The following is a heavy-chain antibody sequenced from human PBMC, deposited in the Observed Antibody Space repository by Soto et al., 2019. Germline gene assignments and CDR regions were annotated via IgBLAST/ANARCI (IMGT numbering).Heavy chain of an antibody. CDR2: INHSGST. CDR3: ARGRNTYYYGSGSYYRGDY. CDR1: GGSFSGYY. Sequence: KPSETLSLTCAVYGGSFSGYYWSWIRQPPGKGLEWIGEINHSGSTNYNPSLKSRVTISVDTSKNQFSLKLSSVTAADTAVYYCARGRNTYYYGSGSYYRGDYWGQGTLVTVSS. V-gene: IGHV4-34*01. J-gene: IGHJ4*02. D-gene: IGHD3-10*01.